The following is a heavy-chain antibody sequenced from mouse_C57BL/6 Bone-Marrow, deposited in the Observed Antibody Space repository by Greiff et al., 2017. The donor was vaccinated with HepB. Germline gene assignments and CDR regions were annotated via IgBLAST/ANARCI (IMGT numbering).Heavy chain of an antibody. D-gene: IGHD2-5*01. CDR3: ARGPYYSNRYYFDY. V-gene: IGHV1-69*01. CDR2: IDPSDSYT. Sequence: VQLQQPGAELVMPGASVKLSCKASGYTFTSYWMHWVKQRPRQGLEWIGEIDPSDSYTNYNQKFKGKSTLTVDKSSSTAYMQLSSLTSEDSAVYYCARGPYYSNRYYFDYWGQGTTLTVSS. CDR1: GYTFTSYW. J-gene: IGHJ2*01.